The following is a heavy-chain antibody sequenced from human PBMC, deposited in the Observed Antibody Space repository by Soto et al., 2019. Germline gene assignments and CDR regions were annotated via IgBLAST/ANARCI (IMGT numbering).Heavy chain of an antibody. Sequence: ASVKVSCKVSGYTLTELSMHWVRQAPGNGLEWMGGFDPEDGETIYAQKFQGRVTMTEDTSTDTAYMELSSLRSEDTAVYYCATDLEANIVATTMGDYWGQGTLVTVSS. V-gene: IGHV1-24*01. CDR3: ATDLEANIVATTMGDY. J-gene: IGHJ4*02. CDR2: FDPEDGET. CDR1: GYTLTELS. D-gene: IGHD5-12*01.